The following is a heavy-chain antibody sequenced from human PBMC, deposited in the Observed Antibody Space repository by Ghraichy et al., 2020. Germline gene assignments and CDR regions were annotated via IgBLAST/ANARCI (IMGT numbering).Heavy chain of an antibody. CDR1: GGSFSGYY. Sequence: SETLSLTCAVYGGSFSGYYWSWIRQPPGKGLEWIGEINHSGSTNYNPSLKSRVTISVDTSKNQFSLKLSSVTAADTAVYYCARGLDLVADIDYWGQGTLVTVSS. V-gene: IGHV4-34*01. J-gene: IGHJ4*02. CDR3: ARGLDLVADIDY. CDR2: INHSGST. D-gene: IGHD5-12*01.